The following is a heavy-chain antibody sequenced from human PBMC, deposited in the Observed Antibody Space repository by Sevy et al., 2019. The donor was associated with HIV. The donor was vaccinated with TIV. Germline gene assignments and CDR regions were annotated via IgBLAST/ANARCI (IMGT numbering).Heavy chain of an antibody. CDR3: AREGCTKPHDY. CDR1: GFTFNIYS. J-gene: IGHJ4*02. Sequence: GGSLRLSCAASGFTFNIYSMSWVRQSPGKGLEWVATLSFGCGKINHADSVKGRFTMSRDDSKNAVYLQMNNLRVEDTAIYYCAREGCTKPHDYWGQGTLVTVSS. V-gene: IGHV3-23*01. CDR2: LSFGCGKI. D-gene: IGHD2-8*01.